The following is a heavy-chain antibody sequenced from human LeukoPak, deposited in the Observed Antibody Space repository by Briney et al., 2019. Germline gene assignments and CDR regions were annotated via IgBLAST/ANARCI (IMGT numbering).Heavy chain of an antibody. V-gene: IGHV3-66*01. J-gene: IGHJ4*02. D-gene: IGHD6-19*01. CDR1: GFTVSSEY. CDR2: IYGDGST. CDR3: ARDLVSNGWNNFDF. Sequence: GGSLRLSCEASGFTVSSEYRSWVRQAPGKGLEWVSIIYGDGSTYYADSVKGRFTISKDNAKNTLYLQMASLRAEDTALYYCARDLVSNGWNNFDFWGQGTLVTVSS.